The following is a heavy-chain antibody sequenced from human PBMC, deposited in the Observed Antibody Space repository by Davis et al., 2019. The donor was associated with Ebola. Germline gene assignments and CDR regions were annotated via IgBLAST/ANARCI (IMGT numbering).Heavy chain of an antibody. CDR2: IWYDGSNK. CDR3: ARDAGRGPVSGYFDY. D-gene: IGHD4-23*01. Sequence: GGSLRLSCAASGFTFSSYGMHWVRQAPGKGLEWVAVIWYDGSNKYYADSVKGRFTISRDNSKNTLYLQMNSLRAEDTAVYYCARDAGRGPVSGYFDYWGQGTLVTVSS. V-gene: IGHV3-33*01. CDR1: GFTFSSYG. J-gene: IGHJ4*02.